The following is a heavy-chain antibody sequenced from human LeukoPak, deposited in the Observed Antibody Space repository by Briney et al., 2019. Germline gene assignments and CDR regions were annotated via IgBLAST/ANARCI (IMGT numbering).Heavy chain of an antibody. J-gene: IGHJ6*03. CDR1: GYTFTSYD. D-gene: IGHD3-10*01. CDR3: ARDRVWVYGSGSYYSPGLMDV. CDR2: ISANNGNT. V-gene: IGHV1-18*01. Sequence: ASVKVSCKASGYTFTSYDINWVRQAPGQGLEWMGWISANNGNTNYAQKLQGRVTMTTDTSTSTAYMELRSLRSDDTAVYYCARDRVWVYGSGSYYSPGLMDVWGKGTTVTVSS.